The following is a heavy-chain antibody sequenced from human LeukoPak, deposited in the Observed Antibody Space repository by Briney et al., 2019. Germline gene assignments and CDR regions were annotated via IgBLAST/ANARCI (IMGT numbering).Heavy chain of an antibody. CDR2: ISYDGSNK. CDR1: GFTFNSYG. V-gene: IGHV3-30*18. D-gene: IGHD6-19*01. J-gene: IGHJ4*02. Sequence: GGSLRLSCAASGFTFNSYGMHWVRQAPGKGLEWVAVISYDGSNKYYADSVKGRFTISRDNSKNTLYLQMNSLRAEDTAVYYCAKEGYSSGWYYFDYWGQGTLVTVSS. CDR3: AKEGYSSGWYYFDY.